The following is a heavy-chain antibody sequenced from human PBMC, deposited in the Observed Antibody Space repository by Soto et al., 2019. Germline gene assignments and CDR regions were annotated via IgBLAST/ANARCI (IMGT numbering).Heavy chain of an antibody. D-gene: IGHD3-16*01. J-gene: IGHJ4*02. CDR3: ARDPGEIGDY. V-gene: IGHV3-30-3*01. CDR1: GFTFSSYG. Sequence: QVQLVESGGGVVQPGTSLRLSCAASGFTFSSYGMHWVRQAPGKGLEWVAAISHDGGNKFYADTVKGRFTISRDNSKNTLYLQLNSLRAEDMAVYYCARDPGEIGDYWGQGTLVTVSS. CDR2: ISHDGGNK.